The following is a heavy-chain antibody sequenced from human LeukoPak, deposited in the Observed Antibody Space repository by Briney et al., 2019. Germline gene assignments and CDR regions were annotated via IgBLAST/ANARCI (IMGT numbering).Heavy chain of an antibody. J-gene: IGHJ3*02. Sequence: PETLSLTRTVSGGSISSHYWSWIRQPPGKGLEWSGYISYIGSTNYNPSLKSRVTISVDTSKNQFSLKLSSVTAADTAVYYCARDPTTVTKGLDIWGQGTMVTVSS. CDR2: ISYIGST. V-gene: IGHV4-59*11. CDR1: GGSISSHY. D-gene: IGHD4-17*01. CDR3: ARDPTTVTKGLDI.